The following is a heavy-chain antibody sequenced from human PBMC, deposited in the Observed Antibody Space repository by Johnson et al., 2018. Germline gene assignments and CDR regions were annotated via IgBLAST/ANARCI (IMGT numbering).Heavy chain of an antibody. V-gene: IGHV3-30*03. CDR2: KSHDGISK. CDR3: AREGYSSGRAGIFDM. J-gene: IGHJ3*02. D-gene: IGHD6-19*01. CDR1: GSIFSGYV. Sequence: VQLVESGGGVVQPGRSLRLSCAASGSIFSGYVMHWVRQAPGKGLEWVALKSHDGISKQYGAAVKDRFTISRDDSKNMLYLEMNSPGVEDTAVYYCAREGYSSGRAGIFDMWGQGTMVTVSS.